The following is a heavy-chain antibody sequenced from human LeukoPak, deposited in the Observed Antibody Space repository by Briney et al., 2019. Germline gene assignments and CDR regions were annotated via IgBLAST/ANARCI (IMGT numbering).Heavy chain of an antibody. J-gene: IGHJ4*02. D-gene: IGHD5-12*01. CDR1: GFTVSSNY. V-gene: IGHV3-53*01. CDR3: ARMEYSGYFDY. Sequence: GGSLRLSCAASGFTVSSNYMSWVRQAPGKGLEWVSVIYSGGSTYYADSAKGRFTISRDNSKNTLYLQMNSLRAEDTAVYYCARMEYSGYFDYWGQGTLVTVSS. CDR2: IYSGGST.